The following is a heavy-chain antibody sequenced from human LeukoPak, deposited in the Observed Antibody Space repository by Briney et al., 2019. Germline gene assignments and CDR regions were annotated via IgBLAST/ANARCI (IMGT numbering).Heavy chain of an antibody. CDR3: ARDNWVGDRAWWFDP. D-gene: IGHD1-26*01. J-gene: IGHJ5*02. CDR1: GYTLTNNY. Sequence: GASVKVSCKASGYTLTNNYMHWVRQAPGQGREWMGLINPSGDSTWYAQKFQGRVTLTRDMATSTDYMEVSSLRSEDTGVYYCARDNWVGDRAWWFDPWGQGTLVTVSS. V-gene: IGHV1-46*01. CDR2: INPSGDST.